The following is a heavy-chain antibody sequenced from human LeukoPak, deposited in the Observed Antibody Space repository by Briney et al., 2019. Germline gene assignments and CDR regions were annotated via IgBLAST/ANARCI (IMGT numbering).Heavy chain of an antibody. D-gene: IGHD3-22*01. CDR1: GFTFSDYY. CDR2: ISSSGSTI. Sequence: GGSLRLSCAASGFTFSDYYMSRIRQAPGEGLEWVSYISSSGSTIYYADSVKGRFTISRDNAKNSLYLQMNSLRAEDTAVYYCARDRRTYYYDSKGFDIWGQGTMVTVSS. CDR3: ARDRRTYYYDSKGFDI. V-gene: IGHV3-11*01. J-gene: IGHJ3*02.